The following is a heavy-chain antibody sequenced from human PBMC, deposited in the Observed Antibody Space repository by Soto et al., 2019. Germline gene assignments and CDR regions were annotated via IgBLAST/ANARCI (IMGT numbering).Heavy chain of an antibody. V-gene: IGHV4-39*01. CDR1: GGSISSSSYY. J-gene: IGHJ5*02. Sequence: SETLSLTCTVSGGSISSSSYYWGWIRQPPGKGLEWIGSIYYSGSTYYNPSLKSRVTISVDTSKNQFSLKLSSVTAADTAVYYCARHQGLRFLEWLPGTYNWFDPWGQGTLVTVSS. D-gene: IGHD3-3*01. CDR3: ARHQGLRFLEWLPGTYNWFDP. CDR2: IYYSGST.